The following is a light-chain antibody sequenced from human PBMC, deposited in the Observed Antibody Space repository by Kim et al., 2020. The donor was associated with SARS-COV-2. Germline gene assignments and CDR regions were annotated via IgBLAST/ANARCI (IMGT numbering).Light chain of an antibody. J-gene: IGLJ3*02. CDR2: YDS. Sequence: APGKAARITCGGNNIGSKSVHWYQHKPGQAPVLVIYYDSDRPSGIPERFSGSNSGNTAALAISRVEAGDEADYFCKVWDSSSDPRVFGGGTQLTVL. CDR3: KVWDSSSDPRV. V-gene: IGLV3-21*04. CDR1: NIGSKS.